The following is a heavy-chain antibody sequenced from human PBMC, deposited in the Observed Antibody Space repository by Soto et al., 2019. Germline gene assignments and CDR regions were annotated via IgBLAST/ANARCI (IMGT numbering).Heavy chain of an antibody. J-gene: IGHJ3*02. CDR1: GYTFTSYG. V-gene: IGHV1-18*01. CDR3: AKDGNLYDFWSGYGDAFDI. Sequence: ASVKVSCKASGYTFTSYGISSVRQAPGQGLEWMGWISAYNGNTNYAQKLQGRVTMTTDTSTSTAYMELRSLRSDDTALYYCAKDGNLYDFWSGYGDAFDIWGQGTMVTVSS. D-gene: IGHD3-3*01. CDR2: ISAYNGNT.